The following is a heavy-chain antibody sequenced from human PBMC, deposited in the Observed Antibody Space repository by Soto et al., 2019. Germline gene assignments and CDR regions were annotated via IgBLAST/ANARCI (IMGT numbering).Heavy chain of an antibody. Sequence: QVQLRESGPGLVKSSETLSLTCTVSGGSISTYYWSWVRQPPGKGLEWIGYIYYSGTATYNPSLRRRVTISVDPSKTQFSLRLNSVTAADTAVYYCARGDGIQLGSLAGRYYYHTMDVWGQGTTVTVYS. V-gene: IGHV4-59*01. J-gene: IGHJ6*02. CDR3: ARGDGIQLGSLAGRYYYHTMDV. CDR2: IYYSGTA. D-gene: IGHD1-1*01. CDR1: GGSISTYY.